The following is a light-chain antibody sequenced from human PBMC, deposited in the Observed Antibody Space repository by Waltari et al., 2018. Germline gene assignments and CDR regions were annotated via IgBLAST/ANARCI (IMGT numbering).Light chain of an antibody. CDR2: DVT. CDR1: SSDVGLYNY. J-gene: IGLJ3*02. CDR3: SSYTISSTWV. Sequence: QSALTQPASVSGSPGQAITISCTGTSSDVGLYNYVFWYQQHPGIVPKLMIFDVTNRPSGVSSRFSGSKSGNTASLTISGLQTEDEADYYCSSYTISSTWVFGGGTKLTVL. V-gene: IGLV2-14*03.